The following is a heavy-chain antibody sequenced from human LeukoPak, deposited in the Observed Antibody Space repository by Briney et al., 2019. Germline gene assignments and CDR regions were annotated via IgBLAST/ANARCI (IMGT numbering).Heavy chain of an antibody. D-gene: IGHD3-22*01. CDR1: GGSISSYY. V-gene: IGHV4-59*08. CDR3: ARHPSGGADSSGYYFDY. CDR2: IYYSGST. J-gene: IGHJ4*02. Sequence: ASETLSLTCTVSGGSISSYYWSWIGQPPGKGLEWIGYIYYSGSTNYNPSLKSRVTISVDTSKNQFSLKLSSVTAADTAVYYCARHPSGGADSSGYYFDYWGQGTLVSVPS.